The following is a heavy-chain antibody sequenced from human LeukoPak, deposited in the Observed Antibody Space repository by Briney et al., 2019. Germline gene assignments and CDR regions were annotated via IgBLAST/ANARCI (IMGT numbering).Heavy chain of an antibody. J-gene: IGHJ5*02. CDR1: GFTFSSYA. CDR3: GKEGGA. D-gene: IGHD3-16*01. V-gene: IGHV3-23*01. Sequence: GGSLRLSCAASGFTFSSYAMSWVRQAPGKGPEWVSAIGGRGGSTYYADSVGGRFTISRDNSKDMVYLQMNSLKVEDTATYYCGKEGGAWGQGTKVTVSS. CDR2: IGGRGGST.